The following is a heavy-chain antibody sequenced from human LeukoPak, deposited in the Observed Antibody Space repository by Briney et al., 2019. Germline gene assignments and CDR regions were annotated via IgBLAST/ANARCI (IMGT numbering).Heavy chain of an antibody. V-gene: IGHV3-21*01. D-gene: IGHD5-24*01. CDR3: ARSRDGHY. Sequence: PGGSLRLSCAASGFTFSTYNMNWVRQAPGKGLEWVSSITSSSSYIYYADSVKGRFTISRDNAKNSLYLQMNSLRAEDTAVYYCARSRDGHYWGQGTLVTVSS. J-gene: IGHJ4*02. CDR2: ITSSSSYI. CDR1: GFTFSTYN.